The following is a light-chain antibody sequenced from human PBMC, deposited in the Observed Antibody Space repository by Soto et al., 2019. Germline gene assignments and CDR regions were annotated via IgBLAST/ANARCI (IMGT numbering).Light chain of an antibody. CDR3: SSYAGGSTWA. V-gene: IGLV2-14*01. J-gene: IGLJ3*02. Sequence: QSALTQPASVSGSPGQSITISCTGTSTDVGGYNYVSWYQQHPGKAPKLMIFEVSNRPSGISNRFSGSKSGSTASLTISGLQAEDEADYFCSSYAGGSTWAFGGGTKVTVL. CDR2: EVS. CDR1: STDVGGYNY.